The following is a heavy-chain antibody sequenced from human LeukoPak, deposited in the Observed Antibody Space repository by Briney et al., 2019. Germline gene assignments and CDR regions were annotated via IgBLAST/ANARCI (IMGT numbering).Heavy chain of an antibody. Sequence: ASVRVSCKASGYTFTGYYMHWVRQAPGQGLEWMGRINPNSGGTNYAQKFQGRVTMTRDTSISTAYMELGRLRSDDTAVYYCARAEGSTIFGVVTNLYYFDYWGQGTLVTVSS. D-gene: IGHD3-3*01. CDR3: ARAEGSTIFGVVTNLYYFDY. V-gene: IGHV1-2*06. CDR1: GYTFTGYY. CDR2: INPNSGGT. J-gene: IGHJ4*02.